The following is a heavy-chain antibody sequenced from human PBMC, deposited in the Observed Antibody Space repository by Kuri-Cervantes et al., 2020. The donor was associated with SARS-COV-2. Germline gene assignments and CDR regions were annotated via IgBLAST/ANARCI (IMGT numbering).Heavy chain of an antibody. V-gene: IGHV3-11*04. J-gene: IGHJ6*03. Sequence: GGSLRLSCTASGFIFSDYYMTWIRQAPGKGLEWVSNIGPSGTPKYYADSVKGRFTISKESGENSLYLHMNSLRGDDTAVYYCARVAGEGPIYYYYMDVWGKGTTVTVSS. D-gene: IGHD2-21*01. CDR1: GFIFSDYY. CDR3: ARVAGEGPIYYYYMDV. CDR2: IGPSGTPK.